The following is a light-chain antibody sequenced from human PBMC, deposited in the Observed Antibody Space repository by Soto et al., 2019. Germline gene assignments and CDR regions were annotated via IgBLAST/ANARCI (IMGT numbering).Light chain of an antibody. Sequence: DIVITQSPSSLAVSLCESATINCKSSQSVLYSSNNKNYLAWYQQRPGQPPKLLIYWASTRESGVPDRFSGSGSGTDFTLTISSLQAEDVAVYYCQQYYSTPQTFGQGTKVDIK. CDR2: WAS. V-gene: IGKV4-1*01. J-gene: IGKJ1*01. CDR3: QQYYSTPQT. CDR1: QSVLYSSNNKNY.